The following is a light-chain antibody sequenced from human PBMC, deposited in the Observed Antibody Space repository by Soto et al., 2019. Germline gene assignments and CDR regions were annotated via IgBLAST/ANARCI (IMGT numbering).Light chain of an antibody. J-gene: IGLJ1*01. CDR2: GVS. CDR3: SSHTTSSALQV. CDR1: SSDVGYYNY. V-gene: IGLV2-14*01. Sequence: QSALTQPASVSGSPGQSITISCTGTSSDVGYYNYVSWYQQHPGKAPKLMLYGVSKRPSGVSNRFSGSKSGNRASLTISGLQAEDEADYYCSSHTTSSALQVFGTGTKLTVL.